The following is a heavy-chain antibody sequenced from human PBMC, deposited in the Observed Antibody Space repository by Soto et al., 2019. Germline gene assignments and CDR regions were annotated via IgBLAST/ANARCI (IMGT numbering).Heavy chain of an antibody. J-gene: IGHJ4*02. CDR3: ARDRDTAMDTFDY. D-gene: IGHD5-18*01. V-gene: IGHV3-48*02. Sequence: GGSLRLSCAASGFTFSSYSMNWVRQAPGKGLEWVSYISSSSTIYYADSVKGRFTISRDNAKNSLYLQMNSLRDEDTAVYYCARDRDTAMDTFDYWGQGTLVTSPQ. CDR1: GFTFSSYS. CDR2: ISSSSTI.